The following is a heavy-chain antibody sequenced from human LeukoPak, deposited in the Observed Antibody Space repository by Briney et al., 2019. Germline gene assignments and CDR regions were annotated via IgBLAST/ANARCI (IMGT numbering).Heavy chain of an antibody. CDR3: ARAPNRDGYNSFAFDI. Sequence: PSQTLSLTCTVSGGSISSGGYYWSWIRQHPGKGLEWIGYIYYSGSTYYNPSLKSRVTISVDTSKNQLSLKLSSVTAADTAVYYCARAPNRDGYNSFAFDIWGQGTMVTVSS. CDR2: IYYSGST. CDR1: GGSISSGGYY. V-gene: IGHV4-31*03. D-gene: IGHD5-24*01. J-gene: IGHJ3*02.